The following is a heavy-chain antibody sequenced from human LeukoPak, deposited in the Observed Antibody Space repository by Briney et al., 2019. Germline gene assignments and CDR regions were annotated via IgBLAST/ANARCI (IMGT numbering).Heavy chain of an antibody. Sequence: ASVKVSCKASGYTFTSYYMHWVRQAPGQGLEWMGIINPSGGSTSYAQKFRGRVTMTRDTSTSTVYMELSSLRSEDTAVYYCARDETNCSSTSCYPSNWFDPWGQGTLVTVSS. J-gene: IGHJ5*02. CDR1: GYTFTSYY. V-gene: IGHV1-46*01. CDR2: INPSGGST. D-gene: IGHD2-2*01. CDR3: ARDETNCSSTSCYPSNWFDP.